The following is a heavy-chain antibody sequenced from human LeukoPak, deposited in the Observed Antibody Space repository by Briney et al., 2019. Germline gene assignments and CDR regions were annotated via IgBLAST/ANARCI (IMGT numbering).Heavy chain of an antibody. CDR2: ISGSGGST. V-gene: IGHV3-23*01. D-gene: IGHD5-18*01. Sequence: GGSLRLSCAASRFTFSSYAMSWVRQAPGKGLEWVSAISGSGGSTYYADSVKGRFTISRDNSKNALYLQMNSLRAEDTAVYYCAKFAGGYSYGTDYFDYWGQGTLVTVSS. CDR1: RFTFSSYA. J-gene: IGHJ4*02. CDR3: AKFAGGYSYGTDYFDY.